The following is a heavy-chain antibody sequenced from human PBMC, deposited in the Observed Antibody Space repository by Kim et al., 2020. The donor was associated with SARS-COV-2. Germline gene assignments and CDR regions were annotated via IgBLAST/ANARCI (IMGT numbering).Heavy chain of an antibody. J-gene: IGHJ5*02. CDR3: ARDYRGYSTTLARFDP. V-gene: IGHV3-11*05. D-gene: IGHD6-13*01. Sequence: GGSLRLSCAASGFTFSDYYMSWIRQAPGKGLEWVSYISSSSSYTNYADSVKGRFTISRDNAKNSLYLQMNSLRAEDTAVYYCARDYRGYSTTLARFDPWGQGTLVTVSS. CDR1: GFTFSDYY. CDR2: ISSSSSYT.